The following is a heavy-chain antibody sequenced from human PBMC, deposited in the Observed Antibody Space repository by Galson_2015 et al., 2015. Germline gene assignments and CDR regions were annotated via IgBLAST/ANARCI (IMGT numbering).Heavy chain of an antibody. D-gene: IGHD5-24*01. CDR1: GYTFSSHY. CDR3: AKEKKATVKGSNSMDV. V-gene: IGHV1-46*01. Sequence: SVKVSCKASGYTFSSHYMHWVRQSPGQGLEWMGTINPSGGNTHYAPKFQGRVTMTRDTSTTTVYMQLHSLRSEDTAVYYCAKEKKATVKGSNSMDVWGQGTTVIVSS. J-gene: IGHJ6*02. CDR2: INPSGGNT.